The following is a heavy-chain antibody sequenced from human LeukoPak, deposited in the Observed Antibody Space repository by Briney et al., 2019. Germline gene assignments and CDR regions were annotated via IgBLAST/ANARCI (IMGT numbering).Heavy chain of an antibody. D-gene: IGHD6-13*01. J-gene: IGHJ6*02. CDR2: ISSSSSTI. CDR1: GFTFSSYS. Sequence: GGSLRLSCAASGFTFSSYSMNWVRQAPGRGREWVSYISSSSSTIYYADSVKGRFTISRDNAKNSLYLQMNSLRDEDTAVYYCARYRPDPHIAAAAYYYGMDVWGQGTTVTVSS. CDR3: ARYRPDPHIAAAAYYYGMDV. V-gene: IGHV3-48*02.